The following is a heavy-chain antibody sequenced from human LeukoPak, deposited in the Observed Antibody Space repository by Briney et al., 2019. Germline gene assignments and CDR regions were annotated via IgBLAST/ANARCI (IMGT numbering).Heavy chain of an antibody. CDR2: GGSGGSK. CDR1: GFTFTSYG. J-gene: IGHJ6*03. D-gene: IGHD3-16*01. V-gene: IGHV3-23*01. CDR3: AKTRGMNYHSCYMDV. Sequence: GGSLRLSCAASGFTFTSYGMSWVRQAPGKGLEWVSYGGSGGSKYYANSVKGRFTISRDNSKSTLYLQMDSLTADDTAVYYCAKTRGMNYHSCYMDVGGKGTTVTFSS.